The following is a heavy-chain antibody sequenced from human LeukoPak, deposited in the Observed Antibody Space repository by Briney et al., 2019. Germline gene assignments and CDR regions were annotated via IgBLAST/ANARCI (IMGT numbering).Heavy chain of an antibody. Sequence: GGSLRLPCAASGFTFSSYWMNWARQAPGKGLEWVASINHNGNVNYYVDSVKGRFTISRDNAKNSLYLQMSNLRAEDTAVYFCARGGGLDVWGQGATITVSS. CDR2: INHNGNVN. CDR3: ARGGGLDV. J-gene: IGHJ6*02. D-gene: IGHD3-16*01. CDR1: GFTFSSYW. V-gene: IGHV3-7*03.